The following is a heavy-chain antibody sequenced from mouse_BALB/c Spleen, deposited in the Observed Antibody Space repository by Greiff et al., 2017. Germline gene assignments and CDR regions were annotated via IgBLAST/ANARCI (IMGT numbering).Heavy chain of an antibody. CDR3: ARGTITGNFDY. V-gene: IGHV5-6-5*01. CDR1: GFTFSSYA. J-gene: IGHJ2*01. D-gene: IGHD2-4*01. CDR2: ISSGGST. Sequence: EVHLVESGGGLVKPGGSLKLSCAASGFTFSSYAMSWVRQTPEKRLEWVASISSGGSTYYPDSVKGRFTISRDNARNILYLQMSSLRSEDTAMYYCARGTITGNFDYWGQGTTLTVSS.